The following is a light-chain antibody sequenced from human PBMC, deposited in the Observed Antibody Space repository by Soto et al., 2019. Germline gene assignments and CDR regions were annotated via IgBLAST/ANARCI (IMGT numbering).Light chain of an antibody. J-gene: IGKJ2*01. CDR2: AAS. V-gene: IGKV1-39*01. Sequence: DIQMTQSPSSLSASVGDRVTITCQASQNINNYLNWYQQKPGKAPKLLIYAASSLQSGVPSRFSGSGSGTDFTLTIGSLQPEDFSTYYCQQSYRTPYTFGQGTKVDIK. CDR3: QQSYRTPYT. CDR1: QNINNY.